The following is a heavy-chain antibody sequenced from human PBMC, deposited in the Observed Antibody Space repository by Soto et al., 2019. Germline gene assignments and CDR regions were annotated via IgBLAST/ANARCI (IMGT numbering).Heavy chain of an antibody. CDR2: INHSENT. J-gene: IGHJ6*02. D-gene: IGHD3-10*01. CDR3: ARASGGMDV. Sequence: SENLSLTCTVYGVSFRGYYWTWNRQPPGEGLEKIGEINHSKNTNWLGEINHSENTNYNPSLKSRVTISVGTSKNQFSLYLNSVTAADTAVYYCARASGGMDVWGPGTTVS. V-gene: IGHV4-34*01. CDR1: GVSFRGYY.